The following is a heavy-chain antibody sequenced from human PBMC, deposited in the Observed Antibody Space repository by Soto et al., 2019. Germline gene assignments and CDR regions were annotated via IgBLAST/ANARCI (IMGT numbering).Heavy chain of an antibody. V-gene: IGHV1-46*03. J-gene: IGHJ4*02. Sequence: ASVKVSCKASGYTFTSYYMHWVRQAPGQGLEWMGIINPGGGSTSYAQKFQGRVTMTRDTSTSTVYMELSSLRSEDTAVYYCARVNGDSSGSPALDYWGQGTLVTVSS. CDR1: GYTFTSYY. CDR2: INPGGGST. CDR3: ARVNGDSSGSPALDY. D-gene: IGHD3-22*01.